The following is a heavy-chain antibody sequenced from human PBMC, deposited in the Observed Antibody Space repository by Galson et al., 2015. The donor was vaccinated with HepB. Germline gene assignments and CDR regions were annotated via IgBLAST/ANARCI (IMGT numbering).Heavy chain of an antibody. J-gene: IGHJ6*02. V-gene: IGHV3-33*01. CDR1: GFTFSSYG. Sequence: SLRLSCAASGFTFSSYGMHWVRQAPGKGLEWVAVIWYDGSNKYYADSVKGRFTISRDNSKNTLYLQMNSLRAEDTAVYYCARGGYYDFWSGYSDYYYYGMDVWGQGTTVTVSS. D-gene: IGHD3-3*01. CDR2: IWYDGSNK. CDR3: ARGGYYDFWSGYSDYYYYGMDV.